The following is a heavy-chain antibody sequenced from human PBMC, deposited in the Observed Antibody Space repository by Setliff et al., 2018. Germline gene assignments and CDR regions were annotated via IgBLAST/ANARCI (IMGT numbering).Heavy chain of an antibody. CDR2: IIPVLGMT. Sequence: VASVKVSCKASGDPFNAYGVSWVRQAPGQGLEWMGAIIPVLGMTDYAQKFQGRLTITADQSTTTVYMELSSLRFDDTALYYCARGPSPTVTPSRLIYFYHMDVRGTGTTVTVSS. CDR3: ARGPSPTVTPSRLIYFYHMDV. J-gene: IGHJ6*03. CDR1: GDPFNAYG. D-gene: IGHD4-17*01. V-gene: IGHV1-69*10.